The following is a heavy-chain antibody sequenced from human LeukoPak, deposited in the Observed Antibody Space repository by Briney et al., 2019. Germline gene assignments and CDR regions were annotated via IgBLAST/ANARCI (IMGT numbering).Heavy chain of an antibody. CDR2: IIPIFGTA. V-gene: IGHV1-69*05. CDR3: AREGDTAMADDY. Sequence: ASVKVSCKASGGTFSSYAISWVRQAPGQGLEWMGGIIPIFGTANYAQKFQGRVTITTDESTSTAYMELSSLRSEDTAAYYCAREGDTAMADDYWGQGTLVTVSS. CDR1: GGTFSSYA. J-gene: IGHJ4*02. D-gene: IGHD5-18*01.